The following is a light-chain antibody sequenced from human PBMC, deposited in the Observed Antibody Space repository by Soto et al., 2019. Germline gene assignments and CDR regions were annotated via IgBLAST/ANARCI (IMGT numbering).Light chain of an antibody. CDR3: SSYAGSNNFDV. CDR1: SSDVGGYNY. Sequence: QSALTQPPSASGSPGQSVTISCTGTSSDVGGYNYVSWYQQHPSKAPKLMIYEVTKRPSGVPDRFSGSKFGNTASLTVSGLQPEYEAEYYCSSYAGSNNFDVFGTGTKVTVL. V-gene: IGLV2-8*01. CDR2: EVT. J-gene: IGLJ1*01.